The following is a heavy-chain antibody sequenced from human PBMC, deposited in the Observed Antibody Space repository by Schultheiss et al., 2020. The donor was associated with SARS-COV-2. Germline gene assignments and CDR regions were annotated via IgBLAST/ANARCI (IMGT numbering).Heavy chain of an antibody. D-gene: IGHD4-17*01. Sequence: SETLSLTCTVSGGSISSGGYYWSWIRQHPGKGLEWIGYIYYSGSTYYNPSLKSRVTISVDTSKNQFSLKLSSVTAADTAVYYCARGHDGDYEFDYWGQGTLVTVSS. CDR3: ARGHDGDYEFDY. J-gene: IGHJ4*02. CDR1: GGSISSGGYY. CDR2: IYYSGST. V-gene: IGHV4-31*03.